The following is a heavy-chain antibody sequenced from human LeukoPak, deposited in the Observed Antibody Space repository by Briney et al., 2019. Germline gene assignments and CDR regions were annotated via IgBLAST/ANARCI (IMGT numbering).Heavy chain of an antibody. J-gene: IGHJ4*02. CDR3: ARKGWAVAGDYYFDY. D-gene: IGHD6-19*01. V-gene: IGHV3-20*04. CDR1: GFTFSSYA. CDR2: INWNGGST. Sequence: PGGSLRLSCAASGFTFSSYAMSWVRQAPGKGLEWVSGINWNGGSTGYADSVKGRFTISRDNAKNSLYLQMNSLRAEDTALYYCARKGWAVAGDYYFDYWGQGTLVTVSS.